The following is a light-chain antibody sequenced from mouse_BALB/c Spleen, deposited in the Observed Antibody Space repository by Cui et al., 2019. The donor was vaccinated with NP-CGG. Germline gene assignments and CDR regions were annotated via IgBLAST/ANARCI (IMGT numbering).Light chain of an antibody. CDR1: TGAVTTRNY. V-gene: IGLV1*01. CDR3: ALWYSNHWV. J-gene: IGLJ1*01. Sequence: QAVVTQESALTTSPGETVSLTFRFSTGAVTTRNYANWVQERPDHVFTGLLGGTYDRAPGVPARFSGSLIGDKAALTITGAQTEDEAIYFCALWYSNHWVFGGGTKLTVL. CDR2: GTY.